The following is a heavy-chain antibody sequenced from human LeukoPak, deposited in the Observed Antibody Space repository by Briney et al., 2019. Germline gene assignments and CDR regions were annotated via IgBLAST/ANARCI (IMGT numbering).Heavy chain of an antibody. CDR3: ARGYYDFWSGYGPYFDY. V-gene: IGHV4-59*01. CDR1: GGSISSYY. D-gene: IGHD3-3*01. Sequence: SETLSLTCTVSGGSISSYYWSWIRLPPGKGLEWIGYIYYSGSTNYNPSLKSRVTISVDTSKNQFSLKLSSVTAADTAVYYCARGYYDFWSGYGPYFDYWGQGTLVTVSS. J-gene: IGHJ4*02. CDR2: IYYSGST.